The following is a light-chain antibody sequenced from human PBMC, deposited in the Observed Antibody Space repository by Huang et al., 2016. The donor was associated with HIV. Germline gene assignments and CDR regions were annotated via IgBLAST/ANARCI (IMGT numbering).Light chain of an antibody. CDR3: QQYYSTPLT. CDR2: WAA. CDR1: QSVLYSPNNKNY. V-gene: IGKV4-1*01. Sequence: DIVMTQSPDSLAVSLGERATINCKSSQSVLYSPNNKNYLAWYQQKPGQPPKLLIYWAATRESVVPDRFSGSGSGTDFTLTISSLQAEDVAVYYCQQYYSTPLTFGGGTKVEIK. J-gene: IGKJ4*01.